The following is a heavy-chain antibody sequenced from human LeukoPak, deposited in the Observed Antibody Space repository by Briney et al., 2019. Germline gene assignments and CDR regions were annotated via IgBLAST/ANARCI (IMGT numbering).Heavy chain of an antibody. V-gene: IGHV3-23*01. CDR1: GLTFSTYA. J-gene: IGHJ4*02. Sequence: PGGSLRLSCAASGLTFSTYAMTWVRQAPGKGLEWVSGIGGSTGTTYYADSVKGRFTISRDNSKNTLYLQMNSLRAEDTAVYYCAKWFGYRNGWYGYYFDYWGQGALVTVSS. CDR3: AKWFGYRNGWYGYYFDY. CDR2: IGGSTGTT. D-gene: IGHD6-19*01.